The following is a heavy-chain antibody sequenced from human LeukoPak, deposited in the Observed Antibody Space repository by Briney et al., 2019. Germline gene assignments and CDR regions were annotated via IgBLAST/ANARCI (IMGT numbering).Heavy chain of an antibody. V-gene: IGHV3-21*01. CDR3: ASHENSSSWAYFDY. CDR1: SFTFSNYS. J-gene: IGHJ4*02. CDR2: ISSSSSYI. D-gene: IGHD6-6*01. Sequence: GGSLRLSCAASSFTFSNYSMNWVRQAPGKGLEWVSSISSSSSYIYYADSVKGRFTISRDNAKNTLYLQMNSLRDEAPSVYYCASHENSSSWAYFDYWGQGTLVTVSS.